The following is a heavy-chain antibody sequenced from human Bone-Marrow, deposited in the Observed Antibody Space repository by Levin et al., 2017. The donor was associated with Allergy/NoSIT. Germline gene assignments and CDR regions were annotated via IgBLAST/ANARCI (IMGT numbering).Heavy chain of an antibody. Sequence: SQTLSLTCTVSGASISSTDYYWSWIRQPPGKGLEWIGYIYSSGNTHYNPSLKSRVTMSLDASKNQISLKLNSVTAADTAVYYCARDRDYYDSSGYDIVYYGMDVWGQGTTVTVSS. CDR1: GASISSTDYY. CDR2: IYSSGNT. V-gene: IGHV4-30-4*01. D-gene: IGHD3-22*01. J-gene: IGHJ6*02. CDR3: ARDRDYYDSSGYDIVYYGMDV.